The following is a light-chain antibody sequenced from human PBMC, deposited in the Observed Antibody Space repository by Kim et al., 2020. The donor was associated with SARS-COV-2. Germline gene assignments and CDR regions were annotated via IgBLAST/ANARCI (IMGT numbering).Light chain of an antibody. CDR3: HQYNNWPRT. J-gene: IGKJ1*01. V-gene: IGKV3-15*01. CDR2: GAS. CDR1: QSVSSN. Sequence: EIVMTQSPATVSVSPGERATLSCRASQSVSSNLAWYQQKPGQAPRLLIYGASTRATGIPARLSGSGSGTEFTLTISSLQSEDFAVYYCHQYNNWPRTFGQGTKVDIK.